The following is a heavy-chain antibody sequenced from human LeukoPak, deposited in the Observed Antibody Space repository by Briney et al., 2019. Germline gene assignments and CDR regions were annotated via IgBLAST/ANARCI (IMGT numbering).Heavy chain of an antibody. Sequence: SETLSLTCTVSGGSISTTSYYWSWIRQPAGKGLEWIGRIYTSGSTNYNPSLKSRVTISVDTSKNQFSLKLSSVTAADTAVYYCAVISGSYYPMDAFDIWGQGTMVTVSS. CDR1: GGSISTTSYY. V-gene: IGHV4-61*02. CDR3: AVISGSYYPMDAFDI. CDR2: IYTSGST. D-gene: IGHD1-26*01. J-gene: IGHJ3*02.